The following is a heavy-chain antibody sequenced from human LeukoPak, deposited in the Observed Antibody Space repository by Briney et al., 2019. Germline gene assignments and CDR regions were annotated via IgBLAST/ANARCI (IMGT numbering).Heavy chain of an antibody. CDR1: GYTFTVYY. V-gene: IGHV1-2*02. CDR2: INPNNGGT. J-gene: IGHJ6*03. CDR3: ARSSRPCSGGSCYLYSYYYHNMDV. D-gene: IGHD2-15*01. Sequence: ASVKVSFKASGYTFTVYYIHWVRQAPGQGLELMGWINPNNGGTNYAQKFQGRVTMTRDTSISTAYVELSRLRSDDTAVYYCARSSRPCSGGSCYLYSYYYHNMDVWGKGTTVTISS.